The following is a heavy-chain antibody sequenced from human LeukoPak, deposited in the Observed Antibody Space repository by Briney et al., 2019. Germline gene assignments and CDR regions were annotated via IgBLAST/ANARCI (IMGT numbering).Heavy chain of an antibody. CDR3: ARDLSPPRYYYDSSGYHHFDY. V-gene: IGHV1-24*01. J-gene: IGHJ4*02. CDR2: FDPEDGET. D-gene: IGHD3-22*01. CDR1: GYTLTELS. Sequence: ASVKVSCKVSGYTLTELSMHWVRQAPGKGLEWMGGFDPEDGETIYAQKFQGRVTMTEDTSTDTAYMELSSLRSEDTAVYYCARDLSPPRYYYDSSGYHHFDYWGQETLVTVSS.